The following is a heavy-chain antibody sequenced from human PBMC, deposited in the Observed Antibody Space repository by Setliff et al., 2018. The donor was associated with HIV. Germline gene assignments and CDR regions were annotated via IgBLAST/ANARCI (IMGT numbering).Heavy chain of an antibody. D-gene: IGHD3-3*01. CDR2: VDPEDGET. Sequence: ASVKVSCKASGYIFTDYYMHWVQQAPGEGLEWMGRVDPEDGETIYAEKFQGRVTITADTSTDTAYMELSSLRSEDTAMYYCATGRGITIFGVAGLEFDYWGQGTLVTVSS. CDR3: ATGRGITIFGVAGLEFDY. CDR1: GYIFTDYY. J-gene: IGHJ4*02. V-gene: IGHV1-69-2*01.